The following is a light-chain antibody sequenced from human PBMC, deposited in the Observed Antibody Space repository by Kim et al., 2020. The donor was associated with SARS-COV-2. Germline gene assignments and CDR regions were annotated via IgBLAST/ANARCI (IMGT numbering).Light chain of an antibody. J-gene: IGLJ3*02. CDR3: QSFDSRLTGWA. CDR2: GNS. Sequence: VTSACTGGGSKIGAGSNVHWYQQLRGTAPQLLIYGNSNRPSGVPDRFSGSNAGTSASLTITGLLAEDEADYYCQSFDSRLTGWAFGGGTQLTVL. V-gene: IGLV1-40*01. CDR1: GSKIGAGSN.